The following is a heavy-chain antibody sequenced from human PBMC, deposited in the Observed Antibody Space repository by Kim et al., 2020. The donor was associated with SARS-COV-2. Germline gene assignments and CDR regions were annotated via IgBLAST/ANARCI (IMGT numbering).Heavy chain of an antibody. Sequence: DSVKGRFTISRDNSKNPLYLQMTSLRAEDTAVYYCAKDRAAVAPYWYFDLWGRGTLVTVSS. D-gene: IGHD6-19*01. J-gene: IGHJ2*01. CDR3: AKDRAAVAPYWYFDL. V-gene: IGHV3-30*02.